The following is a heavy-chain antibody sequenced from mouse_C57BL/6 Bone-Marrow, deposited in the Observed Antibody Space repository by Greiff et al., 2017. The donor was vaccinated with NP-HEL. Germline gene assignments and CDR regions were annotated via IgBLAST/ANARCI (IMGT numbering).Heavy chain of an antibody. CDR2: IYPRDGST. V-gene: IGHV1-85*01. Sequence: VKLMESGPELVKPGASVKLSCKASGYTFTSYDINWVKQRPGQGLEWIGWIYPRDGSTKYNEKFKGKATLTVDTSSSTAYMELHSLTSEDSAVYFCASLGYYFDYWGQGTTLTVSS. CDR3: ASLGYYFDY. J-gene: IGHJ2*01. CDR1: GYTFTSYD. D-gene: IGHD3-1*01.